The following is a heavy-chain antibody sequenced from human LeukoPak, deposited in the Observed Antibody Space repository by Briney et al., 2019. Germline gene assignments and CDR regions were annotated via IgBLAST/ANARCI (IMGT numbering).Heavy chain of an antibody. V-gene: IGHV4-30-4*07. CDR3: ARDGGVAPHNWFDP. CDR2: IYYSVNT. J-gene: IGHJ5*02. CDR1: GGSISSGGYS. Sequence: PSQTLSLTCAVSGGSISSGGYSWSWIRQPPGKGLEWIGYIYYSVNTDYSPSLKSRVTISVDTSKNQFSLKLSSVTAADTAVYYCARDGGVAPHNWFDPWGQGTLVTVSS. D-gene: IGHD2-8*02.